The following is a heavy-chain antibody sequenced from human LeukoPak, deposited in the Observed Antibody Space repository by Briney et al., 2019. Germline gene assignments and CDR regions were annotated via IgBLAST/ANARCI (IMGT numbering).Heavy chain of an antibody. V-gene: IGHV1-46*01. CDR2: INPSGGST. CDR3: ARSMGIAAAGTEVYFDY. Sequence: GASVKVSCKASGYTFTGYYMHWVRQAPGQGLEWMGIINPSGGSTSYAQKFQGRVTMTRDTSTSTVYMELSSLRSEDTAVYYCARSMGIAAAGTEVYFDYWGQGTLVTVSS. CDR1: GYTFTGYY. D-gene: IGHD6-13*01. J-gene: IGHJ4*02.